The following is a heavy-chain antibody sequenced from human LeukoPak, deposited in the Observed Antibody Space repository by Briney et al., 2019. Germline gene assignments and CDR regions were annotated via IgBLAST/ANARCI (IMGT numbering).Heavy chain of an antibody. CDR1: GGTFSSYA. V-gene: IGHV1-69*04. Sequence: VASVKVSCKASGGTFSSYAISWVRQAPGQGLEWMGRIIPILGIANYAQKFQGRVTITADKSTSTAYMELSSLRSEDTAVYYCARDLHDVQDTAMVFSSWGQGTLVTVSS. CDR2: IIPILGIA. J-gene: IGHJ5*02. D-gene: IGHD5-18*01. CDR3: ARDLHDVQDTAMVFSS.